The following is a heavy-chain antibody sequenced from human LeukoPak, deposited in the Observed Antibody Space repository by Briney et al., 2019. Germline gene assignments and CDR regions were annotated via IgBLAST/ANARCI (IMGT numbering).Heavy chain of an antibody. CDR1: GYTFTSYD. V-gene: IGHV1-8*01. Sequence: ASVKVSCKASGYTFTSYDINWVRQATGQGLEWMGWMNPNSGNTGYAQKFQGRVTMTRNTSISTAYMELRSLRSDDTAVYYCARPQEEDGYNYNWAFDYWGQGTLVTVSS. CDR3: ARPQEEDGYNYNWAFDY. CDR2: MNPNSGNT. D-gene: IGHD5-24*01. J-gene: IGHJ4*02.